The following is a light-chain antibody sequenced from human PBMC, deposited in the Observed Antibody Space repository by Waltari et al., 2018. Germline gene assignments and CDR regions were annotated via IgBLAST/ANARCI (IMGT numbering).Light chain of an antibody. Sequence: QSVLTQPPSVSGAPGQRVTISCTGSSSNIGAGYDVHWYQNLPGKAPKLLIYGNTNRASGVPDQFSGSKSGTSASLVITGLQAEDEANYYCQSYDTRLGAWVFGGGTKLTVL. J-gene: IGLJ3*02. CDR2: GNT. CDR1: SSNIGAGYD. CDR3: QSYDTRLGAWV. V-gene: IGLV1-40*01.